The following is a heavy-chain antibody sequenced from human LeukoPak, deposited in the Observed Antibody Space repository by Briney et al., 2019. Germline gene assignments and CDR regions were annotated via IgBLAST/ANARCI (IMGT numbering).Heavy chain of an antibody. V-gene: IGHV3-33*01. Sequence: GRSLRFSCAASGFTFSSYDMHWVRQAPGKGPEWVAIIRYDGSNENYVDSVKGRFTISRDNSKKTLYLQMNSLRAEDTAVYYCARSRYNLDYWGQGTLVTVSS. CDR3: ARSRYNLDY. D-gene: IGHD5-24*01. CDR1: GFTFSSYD. CDR2: IRYDGSNE. J-gene: IGHJ4*02.